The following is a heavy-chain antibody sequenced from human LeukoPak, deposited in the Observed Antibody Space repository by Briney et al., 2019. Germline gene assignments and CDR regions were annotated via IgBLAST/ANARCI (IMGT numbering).Heavy chain of an antibody. J-gene: IGHJ5*02. V-gene: IGHV4-34*01. CDR3: ARYKGSSWSYGPYNWFDP. CDR1: GGSFSGYY. CDR2: INHSGRT. D-gene: IGHD6-13*01. Sequence: KXSETLSLTCAVYGGSFSGYYWSWVRQPPGKGGEWVGEINHSGRTNYNPSLKSRVTISVETSKNQYSLKRRAVAAADTAVYYCARYKGSSWSYGPYNWFDPWGQGTLVTVSS.